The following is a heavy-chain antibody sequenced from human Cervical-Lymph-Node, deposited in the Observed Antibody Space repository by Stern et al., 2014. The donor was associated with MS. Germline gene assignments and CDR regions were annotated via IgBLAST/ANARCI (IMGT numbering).Heavy chain of an antibody. V-gene: IGHV1-3*04. CDR1: GYTFIDYP. Sequence: QLVQSGAELKKPGASTRVSCKTSGYTFIDYPIHWVRQAPGQGLEWVGWINTGNGDTRYSPKLQGRITISRDTSASTAYMELRSLRSEDTATYYCSSNAFDYWGQGTRVTVSS. J-gene: IGHJ4*02. CDR2: INTGNGDT. CDR3: SSNAFDY.